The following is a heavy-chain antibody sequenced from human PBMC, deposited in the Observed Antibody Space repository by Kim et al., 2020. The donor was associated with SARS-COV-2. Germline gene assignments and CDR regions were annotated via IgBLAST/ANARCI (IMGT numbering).Heavy chain of an antibody. CDR2: ISWNSGSI. CDR3: ASSGFYYYGMDV. V-gene: IGHV3-9*01. J-gene: IGHJ6*02. Sequence: GRSLRLSCAASGFTFDDYAMHWVRQAPGKGLEWVSGISWNSGSIGYADSVKGRFTISRDNAKNSLYLQMNSLRAEDTALYYCASSGFYYYGMDVWGQGTTVTVSS. CDR1: GFTFDDYA. D-gene: IGHD3-22*01.